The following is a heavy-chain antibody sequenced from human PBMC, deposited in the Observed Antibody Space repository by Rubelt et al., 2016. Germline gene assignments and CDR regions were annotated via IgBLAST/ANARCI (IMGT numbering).Heavy chain of an antibody. Sequence: QVQLQQWGAGLLKPSETLSLTCAVYGESFSGCYWSWVRQPPGEGLEWIGNIHHSGSTNYNPSLKSRVTISLETSKNQFSLKLGSVTAADTAVYYCARVVLTGVNPARGYFDYWGQGILVTVSS. D-gene: IGHD3-9*01. J-gene: IGHJ4*02. V-gene: IGHV4-34*01. CDR2: IHHSGST. CDR1: GESFSGCY. CDR3: ARVVLTGVNPARGYFDY.